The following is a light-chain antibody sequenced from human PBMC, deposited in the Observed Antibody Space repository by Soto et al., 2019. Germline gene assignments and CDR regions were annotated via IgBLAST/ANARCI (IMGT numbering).Light chain of an antibody. CDR1: RSVSSTY. V-gene: IGKV3-20*01. CDR3: QQYGSSPLT. J-gene: IGKJ4*01. Sequence: ELVLTQSPGTLSLSPGERATLSCRASRSVSSTYLAWCQQKPGQAPRLLIYGASSRATDIPDRFSGSGSGTDFTLTISRLEPENFAVYSRQQYGSSPLTFGGGTKV. CDR2: GAS.